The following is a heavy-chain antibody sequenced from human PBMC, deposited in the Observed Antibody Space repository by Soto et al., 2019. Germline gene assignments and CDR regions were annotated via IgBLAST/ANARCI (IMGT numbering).Heavy chain of an antibody. CDR3: ASIEGGDAFDI. J-gene: IGHJ3*02. Sequence: PGGSLRLSCAASGFTFSSYGMHWVRQAPGKGLEWVAVIWYDGSNKYYADSVKGRFTISRDNSKNTLYLQMNSLRAEDTAVYYCASIEGGDAFDIWGQGTMVTVS. V-gene: IGHV3-33*01. CDR1: GFTFSSYG. CDR2: IWYDGSNK. D-gene: IGHD3-16*01.